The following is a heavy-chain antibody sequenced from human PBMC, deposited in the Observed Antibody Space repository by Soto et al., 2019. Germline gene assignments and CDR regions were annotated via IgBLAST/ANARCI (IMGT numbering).Heavy chain of an antibody. CDR3: ARSSRTGGVVLMGYYYYYGMDV. V-gene: IGHV5-51*01. CDR2: IYPDDSDT. Sequence: PGESLKISCKGSGYSFTSYWIGWVRQMPGKGLEWMGIIYPDDSDTRYSPSFQGQVTISADKSISTAYLQWSSLKASDTAMYYCARSSRTGGVVLMGYYYYYGMDVWGQGTTVTVS. D-gene: IGHD3-3*01. J-gene: IGHJ6*02. CDR1: GYSFTSYW.